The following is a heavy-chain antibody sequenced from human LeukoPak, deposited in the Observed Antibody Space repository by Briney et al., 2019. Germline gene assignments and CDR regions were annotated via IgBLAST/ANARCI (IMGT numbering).Heavy chain of an antibody. CDR3: ARGNYDIFYMDV. CDR1: GGSISSSSYY. CDR2: IYYSGST. J-gene: IGHJ6*03. Sequence: SETLSLTCTVSGGSISSSSYYWGWIRQPPGKGLEWIGSIYYSGSTYYNPSLKSRVTISVDTSKNQFSLKLSSVTAADTAVYYCARGNYDIFYMDVWGKGTTVTVSS. D-gene: IGHD3-9*01. V-gene: IGHV4-39*07.